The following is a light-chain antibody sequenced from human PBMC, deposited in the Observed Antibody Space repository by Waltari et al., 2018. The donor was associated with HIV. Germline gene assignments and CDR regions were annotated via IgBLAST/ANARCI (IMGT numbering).Light chain of an antibody. V-gene: IGKV3-11*01. Sequence: EIVLTQSPATLSLSPGERATLSCRASQRVSSYLAWYQQKPGQAPRLLIYDASNRATGIPARFSGSGSGTDFTLTISSLEPEDFAVYYCQQRSNWPPWTFGQGTKVEIK. CDR2: DAS. CDR1: QRVSSY. J-gene: IGKJ1*01. CDR3: QQRSNWPPWT.